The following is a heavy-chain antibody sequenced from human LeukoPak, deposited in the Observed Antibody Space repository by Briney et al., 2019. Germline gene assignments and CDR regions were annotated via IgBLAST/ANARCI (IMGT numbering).Heavy chain of an antibody. CDR2: IYYSGST. V-gene: IGHV4-39*07. D-gene: IGHD5-12*01. CDR3: ASGGGYDFDAFDI. CDR1: GGSISSYY. Sequence: SETLSLTCTVSGGSISSYYWGWIRQPPGKGLEWIGSIYYSGSTYYNPSLKSRVTISVDTSKNQFSLKLSSVTAADTAVYYCASGGGYDFDAFDIWGQGTMVTVSS. J-gene: IGHJ3*02.